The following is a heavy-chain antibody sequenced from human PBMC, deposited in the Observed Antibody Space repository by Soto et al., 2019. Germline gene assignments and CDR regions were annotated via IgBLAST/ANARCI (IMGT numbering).Heavy chain of an antibody. CDR2: ISGSGGST. J-gene: IGHJ4*02. Sequence: EVQLLESGGGLVQPGGSLRLSCAASGFTFSSYAMRWVRQAPVKGLEWVSAISGSGGSTYYADSVKGRFTISRDNSKNTLYLQMYSLRAEDTAVYYCARRGSGSYDDYWGQGTLVTVSS. D-gene: IGHD1-26*01. V-gene: IGHV3-23*01. CDR1: GFTFSSYA. CDR3: ARRGSGSYDDY.